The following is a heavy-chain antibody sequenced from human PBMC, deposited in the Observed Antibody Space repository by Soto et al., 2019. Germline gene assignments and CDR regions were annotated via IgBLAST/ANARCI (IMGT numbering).Heavy chain of an antibody. CDR3: ARDDTSTSPYRDYAFSDY. J-gene: IGHJ4*02. Sequence: GGSLRLSCAASGFTFSSYWMSWVRQAPGKGLEWVANIKQDGSEKYYVDSVKGRFTISRDNAKNSLYLQMNSLRAEDTAVYYCARDDTSTSPYRDYAFSDYWGQGTLVTVSS. D-gene: IGHD4-17*01. CDR2: IKQDGSEK. V-gene: IGHV3-7*01. CDR1: GFTFSSYW.